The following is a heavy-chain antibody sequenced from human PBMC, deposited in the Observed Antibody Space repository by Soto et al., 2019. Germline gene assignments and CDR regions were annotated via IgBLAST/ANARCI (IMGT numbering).Heavy chain of an antibody. Sequence: GGSLRLSCAVSEFTFSSYWMYWVRQVPGKGLVWVSRINGDGSGTAYADSVKGRFTISRDNAKNTLYLQMNSLRAEDTAVYYCRRAADVWGQGTMVTVSS. D-gene: IGHD2-15*01. CDR1: EFTFSSYW. V-gene: IGHV3-74*01. J-gene: IGHJ3*01. CDR2: INGDGSGT. CDR3: RRAADV.